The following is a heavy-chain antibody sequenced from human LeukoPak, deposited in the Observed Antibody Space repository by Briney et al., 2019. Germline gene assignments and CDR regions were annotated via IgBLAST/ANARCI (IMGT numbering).Heavy chain of an antibody. Sequence: RSGGSLRLSCAASGFTFSDYYMSWIRQAPGKGLEWVSYISSSGSTIYYADSVKGRFTISRDNAKNSLYLQMNSLRAEDTALYYCARDKRCSGGSCHSEGAFDIWGQGTMVTVSS. J-gene: IGHJ3*02. V-gene: IGHV3-11*01. D-gene: IGHD2-15*01. CDR1: GFTFSDYY. CDR3: ARDKRCSGGSCHSEGAFDI. CDR2: ISSSGSTI.